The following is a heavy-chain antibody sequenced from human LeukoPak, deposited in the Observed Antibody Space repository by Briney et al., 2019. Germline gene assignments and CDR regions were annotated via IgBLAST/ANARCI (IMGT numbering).Heavy chain of an antibody. Sequence: GGSLRLSCAASGFTFSSYAMHWVRQAPGKGLEWVAFIRYDGSNKYYADSVKGRFTISRDNSKNTLYLQMNSLRAEDTAVYYCAKGDYDAFDIWGQGTMVTVSS. CDR2: IRYDGSNK. CDR3: AKGDYDAFDI. J-gene: IGHJ3*02. D-gene: IGHD3-16*01. V-gene: IGHV3-30*02. CDR1: GFTFSSYA.